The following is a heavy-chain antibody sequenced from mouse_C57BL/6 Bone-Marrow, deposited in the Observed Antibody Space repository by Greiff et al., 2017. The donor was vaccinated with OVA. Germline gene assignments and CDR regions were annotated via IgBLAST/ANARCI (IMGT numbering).Heavy chain of an antibody. CDR1: GFTFSDYG. D-gene: IGHD1-1*01. CDR2: ISSGSSNI. CDR3: ARGPLLLRYFAY. J-gene: IGHJ3*01. Sequence: EVQLKESGGGLVKPGGSLKLSCAASGFTFSDYGMHWVRQAPEKGLEWVAYISSGSSNIYYADTVKGRFPISRDTAKNTLCLQMTSLRSEDTAMYYCARGPLLLRYFAYWGQGTLVTVSA. V-gene: IGHV5-17*01.